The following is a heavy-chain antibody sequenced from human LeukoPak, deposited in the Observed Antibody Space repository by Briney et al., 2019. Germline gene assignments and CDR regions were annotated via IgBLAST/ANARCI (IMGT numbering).Heavy chain of an antibody. V-gene: IGHV4-38-2*02. CDR1: GYSISSGYY. D-gene: IGHD5-12*01. CDR3: ARDGGIVATAYYYYYMDV. CDR2: IYHSGST. Sequence: PSETLSLTCAASGYSISSGYYWGWIRQPPGKGLEWIGSIYHSGSTYYNPSLKSRVTISVDTSKNQFSLKLSSVTAADTAVYYCARDGGIVATAYYYYYMDVWGKGTTVTVSS. J-gene: IGHJ6*03.